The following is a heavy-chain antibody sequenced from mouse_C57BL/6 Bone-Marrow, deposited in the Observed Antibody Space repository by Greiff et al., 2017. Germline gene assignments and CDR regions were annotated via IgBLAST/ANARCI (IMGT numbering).Heavy chain of an antibody. J-gene: IGHJ4*01. D-gene: IGHD2-1*01. CDR2: IHPNSGST. V-gene: IGHV1-64*01. CDR1: GYTFTSYW. CDR3: ARPPLYYGNYGYAMDY. Sequence: QVQLQQPGAELVKPGASVKLSCKASGYTFTSYWMHWVKQRPGQGLEWIGMIHPNSGSTNYNEKFKSKATLTVDKSSSTAYMQLSCLTSEDSAVYYCARPPLYYGNYGYAMDYWGQGTSVTVSS.